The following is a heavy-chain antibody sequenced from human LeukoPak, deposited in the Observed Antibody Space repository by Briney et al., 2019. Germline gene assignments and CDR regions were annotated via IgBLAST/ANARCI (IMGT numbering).Heavy chain of an antibody. CDR2: FDPEDGET. J-gene: IGHJ4*02. D-gene: IGHD1-26*01. CDR3: ATVRGGSYHYYFDY. CDR1: GYTFTSYD. Sequence: ASVKVSCKASGYTFTSYDINWVRQAPGKGLEWMGGFDPEDGETIYAQKFQGRVTMTEDTSTDTAYMELSSLRSEDTAVYYCATVRGGSYHYYFDYWGQGTLVTVSS. V-gene: IGHV1-24*01.